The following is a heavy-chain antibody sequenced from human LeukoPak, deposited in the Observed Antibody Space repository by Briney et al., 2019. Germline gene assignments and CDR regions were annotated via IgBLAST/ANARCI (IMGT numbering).Heavy chain of an antibody. J-gene: IGHJ4*02. CDR2: IYHSGST. V-gene: IGHV4-30-2*01. CDR1: GGSISSGGYS. CDR3: ARVGYSYGYFDY. D-gene: IGHD5-18*01. Sequence: SQTLSLTCAISGGSISSGGYSWSWIRQPPGKGLEWIGYIYHSGSTYYNPSLKSRVTISVGRSKNQFSLKLSSVTAADTAVYYCARVGYSYGYFDYWGQGTLVTVSS.